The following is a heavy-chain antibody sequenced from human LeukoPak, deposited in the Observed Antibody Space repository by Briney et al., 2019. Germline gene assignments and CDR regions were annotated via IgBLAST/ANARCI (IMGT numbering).Heavy chain of an antibody. CDR3: ARGTRGFDY. J-gene: IGHJ4*02. CDR2: ISSNEGST. V-gene: IGHV3-64*01. CDR1: GFTFSIYA. D-gene: IGHD3-10*01. Sequence: GGSLRLSCAASGFTFSIYAMHWVRQAPGKGLEYVSAISSNEGSTYYANSVKVRFTISRDNSKNTLYLQMGSLRAEDMAVYYCARGTRGFDYWGQGTLVTVSS.